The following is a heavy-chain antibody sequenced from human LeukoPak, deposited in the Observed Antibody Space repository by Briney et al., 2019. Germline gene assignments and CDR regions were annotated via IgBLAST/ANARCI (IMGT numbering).Heavy chain of an antibody. CDR2: IYPGDSDT. J-gene: IGHJ3*02. CDR1: GYIFTSYW. CDR3: ATNTMFRGIHAFDI. D-gene: IGHD3-10*01. V-gene: IGHV5-51*01. Sequence: GESLHISCKGSGYIFTSYWIGWVRQMPGKGLEWMGTIYPGDSDTRYSPSFQGQVTISADKSISTAYLQWSSLKASDSAMYYCATNTMFRGIHAFDIWGQGTMVTVSS.